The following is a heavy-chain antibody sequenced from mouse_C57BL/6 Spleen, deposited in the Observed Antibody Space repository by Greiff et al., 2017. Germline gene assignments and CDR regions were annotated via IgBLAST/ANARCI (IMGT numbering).Heavy chain of an antibody. D-gene: IGHD1-1*01. J-gene: IGHJ2*01. CDR2: LNPSSGYT. CDR3: ARTVTTVKGYFDY. V-gene: IGHV1-7*01. CDR1: GYTFTSYW. Sequence: VQLQQSGAELAKPGASVKLSCKASGYTFTSYWMHWVKQRPGQGLEWLGYLNPSSGYTKYNQKFKDKATLTADKSSSTAYMQLSSLTYEDSAVYYCARTVTTVKGYFDYWGQGTTLTVSS.